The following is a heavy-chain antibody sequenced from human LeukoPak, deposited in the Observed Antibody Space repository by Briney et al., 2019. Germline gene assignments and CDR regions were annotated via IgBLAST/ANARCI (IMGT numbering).Heavy chain of an antibody. J-gene: IGHJ6*02. CDR3: ARDRTHSSGLVLGDYYYYGMDV. CDR1: GFTVSSNY. D-gene: IGHD6-19*01. CDR2: IYSGGST. Sequence: GGSLRLSCAASGFTVSSNYMSWVRQAPGKGLEWVSVIYSGGSTYYADSVKGRFTISRDNSKNTLYLQMNSLRAEDTAVYYCARDRTHSSGLVLGDYYYYGMDVWGQGTTVTVSS. V-gene: IGHV3-66*01.